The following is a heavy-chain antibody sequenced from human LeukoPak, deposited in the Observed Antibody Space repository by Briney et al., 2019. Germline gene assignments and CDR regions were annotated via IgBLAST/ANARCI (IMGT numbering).Heavy chain of an antibody. CDR3: AKDWIQFNQVFDCFDS. J-gene: IGHJ4*02. D-gene: IGHD5-18*01. CDR2: IGNTET. V-gene: IGHV3-23*01. CDR1: GFPFETNA. Sequence: PGGSLRLSCATSGFPFETNAMSWVRQAPGKGLEWVATIGNTETFYADSVTGRFTISRDNSKNTVNLQMNRLRVEDTAIYYCAKDWIQFNQVFDCFDSWGQGTLVTVSS.